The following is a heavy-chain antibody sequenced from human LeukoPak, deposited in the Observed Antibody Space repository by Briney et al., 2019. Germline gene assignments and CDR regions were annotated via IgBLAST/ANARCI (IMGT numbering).Heavy chain of an antibody. J-gene: IGHJ4*02. Sequence: GASVKVSCKASGYTFTGYYIRWVRQAPGQGLGWMGGINPNSGGTNYVQKFQGRVTMTRDTSISTAYMELSRLRSDDTAVYYCARGGGILSSVKFDYWGQGTLVTVSS. CDR2: INPNSGGT. V-gene: IGHV1-2*02. CDR3: ARGGGILSSVKFDY. CDR1: GYTFTGYY. D-gene: IGHD6-6*01.